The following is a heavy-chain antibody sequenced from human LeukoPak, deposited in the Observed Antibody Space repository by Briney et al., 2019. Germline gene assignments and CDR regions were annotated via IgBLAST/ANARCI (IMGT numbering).Heavy chain of an antibody. CDR1: GFTFSSYW. CDR2: IKQDGSDK. CDR3: ASGPRWVGAAWAHSFTI. D-gene: IGHD2-15*01. J-gene: IGHJ3*02. Sequence: PGGSLRLSCLDSGFTFSSYWMSWVRQAPGKGLEWVANIKQDGSDKYYVDSVKGRFTISKDNAKNSLYLQMNSFRAEDTAVYFCASGPRWVGAAWAHSFTIWGQGTTVTVSS. V-gene: IGHV3-7*01.